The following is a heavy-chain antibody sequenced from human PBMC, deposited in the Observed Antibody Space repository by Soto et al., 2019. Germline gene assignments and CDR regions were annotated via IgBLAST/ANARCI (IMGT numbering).Heavy chain of an antibody. V-gene: IGHV3-23*01. D-gene: IGHD2-21*02. CDR2: VTANGGST. CDR1: GFTFSVYA. CDR3: ASLGVGDWANYCYYYGMDV. Sequence: PGGSLRLSCAATGFTFSVYAMTWVRQAPGKGLEWVSAVTANGGSTYSADSVKCRFTISRDNSKNTLFLQMNSLRAEDTAVYYCASLGVGDWANYCYYYGMDVWGQGTTVTSP. J-gene: IGHJ6*02.